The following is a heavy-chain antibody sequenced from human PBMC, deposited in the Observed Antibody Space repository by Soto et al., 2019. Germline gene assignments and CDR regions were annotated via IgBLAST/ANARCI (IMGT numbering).Heavy chain of an antibody. CDR3: AKVLYASESFDSEEAPYGMDV. D-gene: IGHD3-10*01. CDR2: LWFDGSNE. Sequence: GGSLRLSCAASGFPFSRYDMHWVRQAPGKGLEWVAVLWFDGSNEYYADSVQGRFTISRDNSKNTLYLQMDSLRAEDAAVYYCAKVLYASESFDSEEAPYGMDVWGQGTTVTVSS. J-gene: IGHJ6*02. CDR1: GFPFSRYD. V-gene: IGHV3-33*06.